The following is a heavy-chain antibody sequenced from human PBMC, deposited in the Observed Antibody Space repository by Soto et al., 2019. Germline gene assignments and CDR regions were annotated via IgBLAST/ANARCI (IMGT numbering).Heavy chain of an antibody. J-gene: IGHJ4*02. V-gene: IGHV3-21*01. D-gene: IGHD5-18*01. CDR3: ARDQPGYSYGYGLGY. CDR1: GFTFSSYS. Sequence: GGSLRLSCAASGFTFSSYSMNWVRQAPGKGLEWVSSISSISSYIYYADSVKGRFTISRDNAKNSLYLQMNSLRAEDTAVYYCARDQPGYSYGYGLGYWGQGT. CDR2: ISSISSYI.